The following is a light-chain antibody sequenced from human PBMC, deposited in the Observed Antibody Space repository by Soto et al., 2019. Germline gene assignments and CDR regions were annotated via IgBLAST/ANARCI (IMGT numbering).Light chain of an antibody. CDR1: QNINNW. J-gene: IGKJ3*01. CDR3: EQYDGN. CDR2: DAS. Sequence: DIQLTQSPSTLSASVGDRVTLTCRASQNINNWLAWYQQKPGKAPKVLIYDASSLESGVPSRFSGSGSGTEFTLTISSLQPYDFATYYCEQYDGNFGPGTKVDIK. V-gene: IGKV1-5*01.